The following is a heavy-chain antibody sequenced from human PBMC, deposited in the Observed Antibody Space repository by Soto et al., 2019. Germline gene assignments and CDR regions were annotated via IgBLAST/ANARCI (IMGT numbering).Heavy chain of an antibody. Sequence: QVHLVQSGAEVKRPGSSVKVSCQAPGGTFSTYAMAWVRQAPGQGLEWMGAIIPVFDTTSSNPRFRDRLSITADDVTSTAFMDLSGLTSEDSVIYYCAIAGFRGTSIQQFENWGQGTRVTVS. J-gene: IGHJ4*02. CDR2: IIPVFDTT. V-gene: IGHV1-69*01. D-gene: IGHD1-1*01. CDR1: GGTFSTYA. CDR3: AIAGFRGTSIQQFEN.